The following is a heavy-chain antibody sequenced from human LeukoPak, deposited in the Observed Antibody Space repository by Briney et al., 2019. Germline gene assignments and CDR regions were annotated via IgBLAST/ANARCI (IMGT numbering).Heavy chain of an antibody. CDR1: GGSISSYY. CDR3: ARADDSSSAHAFDI. V-gene: IGHV4-59*12. J-gene: IGHJ3*02. CDR2: IYYSGST. Sequence: NPSETLSLTCTVSGGSISSYYWSWIRQPPGKGLEWIGYIYYSGSTNYNPSLKSRVTISVDTSKNQFSLKLSSVTAADTAVYYCARADDSSSAHAFDIWGQGTMVTVSS. D-gene: IGHD3-22*01.